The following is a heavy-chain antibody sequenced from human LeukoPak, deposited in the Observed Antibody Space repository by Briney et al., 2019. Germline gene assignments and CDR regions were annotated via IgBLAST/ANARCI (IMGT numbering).Heavy chain of an antibody. CDR1: GYTFTSYD. V-gene: IGHV1-8*01. J-gene: IGHJ5*02. CDR2: MNPNSGNT. CDR3: ARGWDDFYPFDP. D-gene: IGHD3-3*01. Sequence: GASVKVSCKASGYTFTSYDINWVRQATGQGLEWMGWMNPNSGNTGYAQKFQGRVTMTRNTSISTAYMELSSLRSEDTAVYYCARGWDDFYPFDPWGQGTLVTVSS.